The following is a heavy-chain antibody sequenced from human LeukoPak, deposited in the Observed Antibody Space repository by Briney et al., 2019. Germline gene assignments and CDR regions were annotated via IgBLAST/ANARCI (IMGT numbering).Heavy chain of an antibody. Sequence: ASVKVSCKASGYTFTSYAMHWVRQAPGQRLEWVGWINTGNGNTKYSQKFQDRVTITRDTSASTAYMELSSLRSEDTAVYYCARRWEINWFDPWGQGTLVTVSS. CDR3: ARRWEINWFDP. D-gene: IGHD1-26*01. V-gene: IGHV1-3*04. J-gene: IGHJ5*02. CDR1: GYTFTSYA. CDR2: INTGNGNT.